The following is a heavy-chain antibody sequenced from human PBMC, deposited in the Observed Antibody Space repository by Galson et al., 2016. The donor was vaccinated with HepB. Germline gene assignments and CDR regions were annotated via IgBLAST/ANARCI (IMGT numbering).Heavy chain of an antibody. V-gene: IGHV1-69-2*01. CDR2: IDPEDGEA. CDR3: ANRGSETYSDALDI. CDR1: GLTFSNYY. D-gene: IGHD1-14*01. J-gene: IGHJ3*02. Sequence: VKVSCKVSGLTFSNYYLHWVRQAPGKGLEWMGFIDPEDGEAQYAEEFQGRLTISADKSLYTGYMELTNLTSADTGVYFCANRGSETYSDALDIWGQGTLVTVSS.